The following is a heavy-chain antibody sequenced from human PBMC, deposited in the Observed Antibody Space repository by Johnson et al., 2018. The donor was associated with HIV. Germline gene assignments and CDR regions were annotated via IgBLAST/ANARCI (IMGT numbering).Heavy chain of an antibody. CDR1: GFTFSDYY. Sequence: QVQLVESGGGLVKPGGSLRLSCVASGFTFSDYYMSWIRQAPGKGLEWISYISSSDSTIYSADSVQGRFTISRDNAKKSLYLQMNSLRAEETAMYYCARSKDWRGGSCPDGFDIWGQGTMVIVSS. D-gene: IGHD2-15*01. CDR2: ISSSDSTI. J-gene: IGHJ3*02. CDR3: ARSKDWRGGSCPDGFDI. V-gene: IGHV3-11*04.